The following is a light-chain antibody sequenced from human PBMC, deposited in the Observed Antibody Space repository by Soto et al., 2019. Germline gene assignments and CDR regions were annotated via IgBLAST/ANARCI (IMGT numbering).Light chain of an antibody. CDR3: QQAGT. CDR1: QSVSSN. J-gene: IGKJ5*01. V-gene: IGKV3-15*01. CDR2: GAS. Sequence: EIVMTQSPATLSVSPGERATLSCRASQSVSSNLAWYQQKPGQAPRLLIYGASTRATGIPARFSGSGSGTEFTPTISSLQSEDFAVYYCQQAGTFGQGTRLEI.